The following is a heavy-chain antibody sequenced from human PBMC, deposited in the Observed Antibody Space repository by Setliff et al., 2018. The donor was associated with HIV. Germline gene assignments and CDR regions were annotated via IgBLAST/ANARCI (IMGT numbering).Heavy chain of an antibody. V-gene: IGHV1-46*01. Sequence: GASVKVSCKASGYTFSSYYMHWVRQAPGRGLEWMGYINPSGGSANYAQEFQGRITMTRDTSTSTVYMELTGLRHDDTAVFFCARAGTTILNFFYGMDVWGRGTTITVSS. CDR1: GYTFSSYY. CDR3: ARAGTTILNFFYGMDV. J-gene: IGHJ6*02. D-gene: IGHD3-3*02. CDR2: INPSGGSA.